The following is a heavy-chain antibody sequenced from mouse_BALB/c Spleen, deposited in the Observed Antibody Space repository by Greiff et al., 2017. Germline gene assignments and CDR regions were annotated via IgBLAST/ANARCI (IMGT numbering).Heavy chain of an antibody. Sequence: EVKLVESGGGLVKPGGSLKLSCAASGFTFSSYAMSWVRQTPEKRLEWVASISSGGSTYYPDSVKGRFTISRDNARNILYLQMSSLRSEDTAMYYCARSPMTSWFAYWGQGTLVTVSA. CDR1: GFTFSSYA. CDR3: ARSPMTSWFAY. D-gene: IGHD2-3*01. CDR2: ISSGGST. V-gene: IGHV5-6-5*01. J-gene: IGHJ3*01.